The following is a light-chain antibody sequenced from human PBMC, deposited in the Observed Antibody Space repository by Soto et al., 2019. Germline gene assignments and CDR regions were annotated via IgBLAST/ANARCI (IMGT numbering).Light chain of an antibody. V-gene: IGLV1-44*01. CDR3: SSYRSSSTI. Sequence: QSVLTQPPSASGTPGQRVTISCSGSSSNIGSNTVNWYQQLPGTAPKLLIYSNNQRPSGVPDRFSGSKSGTSASLAISGLQSEDEADYYCSSYRSSSTIFGGGTKVTVL. CDR1: SSNIGSNT. J-gene: IGLJ2*01. CDR2: SNN.